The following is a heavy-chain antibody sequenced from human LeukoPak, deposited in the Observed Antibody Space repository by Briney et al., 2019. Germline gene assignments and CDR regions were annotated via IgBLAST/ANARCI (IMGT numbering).Heavy chain of an antibody. J-gene: IGHJ2*01. CDR2: IYYSGST. CDR3: ARPSSSSWGFDL. CDR1: GGSISSYY. Sequence: SETLSLTCTVSGGSISSYYWSWIRQPPGKGLEWIGYIYYSGSTNYNPSLKSRVTISVDTSKSQFSLRLSSVTAADTAVYYCARPSSSSWGFDLWGRGTPVTVSS. D-gene: IGHD6-13*01. V-gene: IGHV4-59*08.